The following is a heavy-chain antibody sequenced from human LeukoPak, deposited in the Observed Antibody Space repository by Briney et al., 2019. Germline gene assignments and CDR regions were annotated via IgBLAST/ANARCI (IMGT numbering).Heavy chain of an antibody. V-gene: IGHV4-34*01. D-gene: IGHD3-22*01. CDR1: GGSLSGYY. J-gene: IGHJ4*02. Sequence: SETLSLTCAVYGGSLSGYYWSWIRQPPGKGLEWIGRIYYSGTTYYNPSLKSRVTIPVDTSKNQFSPKLSSVTAADTAVYYCARTPYYYDASGSPWDYWGQGTLVTVSS. CDR3: ARTPYYYDASGSPWDY. CDR2: IYYSGTT.